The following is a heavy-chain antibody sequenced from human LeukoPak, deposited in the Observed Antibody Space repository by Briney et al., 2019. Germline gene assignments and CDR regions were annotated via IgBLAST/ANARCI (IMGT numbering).Heavy chain of an antibody. V-gene: IGHV4-61*01. Sequence: PSETLSLTCTVSGGSVSNSLYYWSWIRQPPGKGLEWIGYIYYNGDTSYNPSLKNRVIISIDTSSNQFSLRLNPMTAADTAMYYCARVLRAASWRSYDYWGQGSLVTVSS. CDR1: GGSVSNSLYY. J-gene: IGHJ4*02. D-gene: IGHD5-18*01. CDR2: IYYNGDT. CDR3: ARVLRAASWRSYDY.